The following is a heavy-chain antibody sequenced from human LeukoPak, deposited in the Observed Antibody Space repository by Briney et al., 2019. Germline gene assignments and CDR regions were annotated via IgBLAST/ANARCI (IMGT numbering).Heavy chain of an antibody. J-gene: IGHJ5*02. CDR3: ARPMYNWNYVDNWFDL. CDR1: GYTFTGYY. CDR2: INPNSGGT. Sequence: ASVKVSCKASGYTFTGYYMHWVRQAPGQGLEWMGWINPNSGGTNYAQKFQGRVTMTRDTSISTAYMELSRLRSDDTAVYYCARPMYNWNYVDNWFDLWGQGTLVTVSS. D-gene: IGHD1-7*01. V-gene: IGHV1-2*02.